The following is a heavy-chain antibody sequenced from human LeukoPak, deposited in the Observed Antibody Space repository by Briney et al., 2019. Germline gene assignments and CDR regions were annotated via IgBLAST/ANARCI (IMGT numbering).Heavy chain of an antibody. CDR3: AKGASVDTAMVR. CDR1: GFTFINYA. V-gene: IGHV3-23*01. D-gene: IGHD5-18*01. Sequence: PGGSLRLSCAASGFTFINYAMSWVRQAPGKGLEWVSGIGGSGGGTYYADSVKGRFTISRDNSKDTLYLQMNSLRVEDTAVYYCAKGASVDTAMVRWGQGTLVTVSS. J-gene: IGHJ4*02. CDR2: IGGSGGGT.